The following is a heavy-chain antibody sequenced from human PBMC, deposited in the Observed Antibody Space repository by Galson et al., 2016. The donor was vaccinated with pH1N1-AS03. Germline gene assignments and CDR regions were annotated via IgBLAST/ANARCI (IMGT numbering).Heavy chain of an antibody. D-gene: IGHD5-24*01. CDR1: GDSMDSSSYH. J-gene: IGHJ5*02. CDR2: VYYSGRT. Sequence: TLSLTCSVSGDSMDSSSYHWGWIRQPPGKGLEWIGTVYYSGRTYYNPSLNRRVTIPVDVSRRHFSLKLKSVSATDTGVYSCARQATPEGWLHYTWFDPWGQGTLVTVSS. CDR3: ARQATPEGWLHYTWFDP. V-gene: IGHV4-39*01.